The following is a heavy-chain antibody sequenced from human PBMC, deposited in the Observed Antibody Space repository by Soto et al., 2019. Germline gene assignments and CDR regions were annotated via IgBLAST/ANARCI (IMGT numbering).Heavy chain of an antibody. CDR1: GYTFTSCA. D-gene: IGHD1-26*01. Sequence: GASVKVSCKASGYTFTSCAMHWVRQDPGQRLEWMGWINAGNGNTKYSQKFQGRVTITRDTSASTAYMELSSLRSEDTAVYYCARGLGSDPNYYYGMDVWGQGTTVTVSS. V-gene: IGHV1-3*01. J-gene: IGHJ6*02. CDR3: ARGLGSDPNYYYGMDV. CDR2: INAGNGNT.